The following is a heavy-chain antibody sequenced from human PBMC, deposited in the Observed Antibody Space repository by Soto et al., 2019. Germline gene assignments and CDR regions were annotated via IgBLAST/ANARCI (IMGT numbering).Heavy chain of an antibody. Sequence: PLETLSLTGTFSVASIIGTYWAWFRHPPGKGLEWIGYIYYSGSPNYNPSLKSRVTISVDTSKNQFSLKLSSVTAADKAVYYCARELGDPLYYYYYMDVWGKGTTVTVSS. V-gene: IGHV4-59*01. J-gene: IGHJ6*03. CDR1: VASIIGTY. D-gene: IGHD2-21*02. CDR2: IYYSGSP. CDR3: ARELGDPLYYYYYMDV.